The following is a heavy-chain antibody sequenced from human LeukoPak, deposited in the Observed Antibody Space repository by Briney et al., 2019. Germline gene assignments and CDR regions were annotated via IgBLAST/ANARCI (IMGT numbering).Heavy chain of an antibody. CDR2: IYYSGTT. CDR3: ATTTIRLGY. V-gene: IGHV4-39*07. CDR1: GGSISSSRY. J-gene: IGHJ4*02. Sequence: SETLSLTCTVSGGSISSSRYWGWIRQPPGKGLEWIGSIYYSGTTYYSPSLKSRVTISVDTSKNQFSLKLSSVTAADTAVYYCATTTIRLGYWGQGILVTVSS. D-gene: IGHD1-26*01.